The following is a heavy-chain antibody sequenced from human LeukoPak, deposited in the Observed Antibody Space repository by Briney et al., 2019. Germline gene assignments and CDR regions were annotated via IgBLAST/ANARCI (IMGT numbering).Heavy chain of an antibody. J-gene: IGHJ4*02. Sequence: GGSLRLSCVASGFTFSSYSMNWVRQAPGKGLEWVSYISSGSNTIYYADSVKGRFTISRDNAKNSLDLQMNSLRDEDTAVYYCARARASGRSGFDYWGQGTLVTVSS. CDR2: ISSGSNTI. CDR1: GFTFSSYS. V-gene: IGHV3-48*02. CDR3: ARARASGRSGFDY. D-gene: IGHD2-15*01.